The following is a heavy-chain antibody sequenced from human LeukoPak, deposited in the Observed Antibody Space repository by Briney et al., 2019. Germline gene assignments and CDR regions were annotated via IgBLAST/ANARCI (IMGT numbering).Heavy chain of an antibody. CDR3: ARLRGGSELDY. CDR1: GGSISSYY. V-gene: IGHV4-4*09. CDR2: IYTSGST. J-gene: IGHJ4*02. Sequence: SETLSLTCTVSGGSISSYYWSWIRQPPGKGLEWIGYIYTSGSTNYNPSLKSRVTISVDTSKNQFSLKLSSVTAADTAVYYCARLRGGSELDYWAREPWSPSPQ. D-gene: IGHD3-10*01.